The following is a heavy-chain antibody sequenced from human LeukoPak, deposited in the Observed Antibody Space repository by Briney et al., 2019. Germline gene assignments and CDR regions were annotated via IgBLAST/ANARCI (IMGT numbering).Heavy chain of an antibody. J-gene: IGHJ6*04. CDR1: GVSVSTNY. CDR3: SRHADGGTYPLDV. V-gene: IGHV4-59*08. Sequence: PSETLSLTCTVSGVSVSTNYWSWIRQPPGKGLEWIAYISHSAESNSNPSLKSRVTISVDTSKNQFALKLSSVTAADTALYYCSRHADGGTYPLDVWGKGTTVTVSS. D-gene: IGHD1-26*01. CDR2: ISHSAES.